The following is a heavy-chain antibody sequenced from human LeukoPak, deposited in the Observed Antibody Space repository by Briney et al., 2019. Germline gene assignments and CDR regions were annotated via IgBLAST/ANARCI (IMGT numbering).Heavy chain of an antibody. Sequence: GGSLRLSCAASAFTFSSYAMHWVRQAPGKGLEWVAVISYDGSNKYYADSVKGRFTISRDNSKNTLYLQMNSLRAEDTAVYYCANGRTGTTYGWFDPWGQGTLVTVSS. CDR1: AFTFSSYA. D-gene: IGHD1-1*01. J-gene: IGHJ5*02. CDR3: ANGRTGTTYGWFDP. CDR2: ISYDGSNK. V-gene: IGHV3-30*04.